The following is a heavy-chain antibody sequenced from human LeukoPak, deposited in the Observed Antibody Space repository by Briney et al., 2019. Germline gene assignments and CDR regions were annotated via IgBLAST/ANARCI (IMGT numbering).Heavy chain of an antibody. CDR2: TYYRSTWYN. CDR3: ARRLTQYDCFDP. V-gene: IGHV6-1*01. J-gene: IGHJ5*02. CDR1: GDSVSTNSAA. D-gene: IGHD2-2*01. Sequence: SQTLSLTCAISGDSVSTNSAAWNWIRQSPSRGLEWLGRTYYRSTWYNDYAVSVRGRITVNPDTSKNQFSLHLNSVTPEDTAVYYCARRLTQYDCFDPWGQGTLVTVSS.